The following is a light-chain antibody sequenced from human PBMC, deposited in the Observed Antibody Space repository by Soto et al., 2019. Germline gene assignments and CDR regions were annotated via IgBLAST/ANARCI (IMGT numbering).Light chain of an antibody. CDR1: QSVSSSY. V-gene: IGKV3-20*01. CDR2: GSS. CDR3: QHYDNSPPWT. J-gene: IGKJ1*01. Sequence: EIVLTQSPGTLSLSPGERATLSCRASQSVSSSYLAWYQQKPGQAPRLLIYGSSSRATGIPDRFSGSGSGTDFTLTISRLEPEDFAVYYCQHYDNSPPWTFGQGTTVEIK.